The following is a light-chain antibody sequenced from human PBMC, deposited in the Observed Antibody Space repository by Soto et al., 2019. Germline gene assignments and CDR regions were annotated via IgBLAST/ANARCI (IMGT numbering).Light chain of an antibody. CDR1: QNVYNN. CDR2: DAS. J-gene: IGKJ4*02. CDR3: QQGRLWPLT. Sequence: EIVMTQSPPTLSVSPGEGATLSCKASQNVYNNLAWYQKRPGQPPRLLIYDASTRATGISARFSGSGYGTEFTLTISSLQSEDFAGYFCQQGRLWPLTCGGGTKVEIK. V-gene: IGKV3-15*01.